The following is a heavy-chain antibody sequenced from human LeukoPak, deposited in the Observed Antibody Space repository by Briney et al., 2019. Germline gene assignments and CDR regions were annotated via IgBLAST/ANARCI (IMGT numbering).Heavy chain of an antibody. D-gene: IGHD2-15*01. Sequence: PGGSLRLSCAASGFTFGSYVMSWVRQAPGTGPEWVSAISGDGGTYYADSVKGRFTISRDNSKNTLYLQMNSLGGEDTALYYCARYCGAASCYSGFDYWGQGTLVTVAS. CDR1: GFTFGSYV. CDR3: ARYCGAASCYSGFDY. V-gene: IGHV3-23*01. CDR2: ISGDGGT. J-gene: IGHJ4*02.